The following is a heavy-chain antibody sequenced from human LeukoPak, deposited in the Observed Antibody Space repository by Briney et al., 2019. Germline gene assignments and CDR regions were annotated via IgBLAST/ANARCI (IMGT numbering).Heavy chain of an antibody. CDR3: ARDDYDSSGSPK. CDR1: GGSISSYY. D-gene: IGHD3-22*01. V-gene: IGHV4-4*07. CDR2: IYTSGST. Sequence: SETLSLTCTVSGGSISSYYWSWIRQPAGKGLEWIGRIYTSGSTNYNPSLKSRVTISVDKSKNQFSLKLSSVTAADTAVYYCARDDYDSSGSPKWGQGTLVTVSS. J-gene: IGHJ4*02.